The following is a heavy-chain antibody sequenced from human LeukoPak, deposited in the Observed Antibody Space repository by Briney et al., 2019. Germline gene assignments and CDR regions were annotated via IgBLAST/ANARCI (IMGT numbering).Heavy chain of an antibody. Sequence: ASVKVSCKASGYTFTSYYMHWVRQAPGQGLEWMGIINLSGGSTSYAQKFQGRVTMTRDTSTSTVYMELSSLRSEDTAVYYCARDLYDSSGYYPEYFQHWGQGTLVTVSS. J-gene: IGHJ1*01. V-gene: IGHV1-46*01. CDR3: ARDLYDSSGYYPEYFQH. CDR1: GYTFTSYY. D-gene: IGHD3-22*01. CDR2: INLSGGST.